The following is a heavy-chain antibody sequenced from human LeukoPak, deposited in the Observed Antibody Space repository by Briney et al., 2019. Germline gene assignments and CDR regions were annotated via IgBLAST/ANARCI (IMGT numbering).Heavy chain of an antibody. CDR2: ISSSSSYI. Sequence: GGSLRLSCASSAFTFSSYSMIWVRQAPVQVLEWVSSISSSSSYIYYADSVKGRFTISRDNAKNSLHLQMNSLRAEDTAVYYCARGGSGNYYTLFDYWGQGTLVTVSS. CDR3: ARGGSGNYYTLFDY. D-gene: IGHD3-10*01. CDR1: AFTFSSYS. V-gene: IGHV3-21*01. J-gene: IGHJ4*02.